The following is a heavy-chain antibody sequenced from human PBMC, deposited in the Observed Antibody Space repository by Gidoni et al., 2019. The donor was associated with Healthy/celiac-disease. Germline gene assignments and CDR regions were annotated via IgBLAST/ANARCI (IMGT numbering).Heavy chain of an antibody. Sequence: QVQLVESGGGVVQPGRSLRLSCAASGFTFSSYGMHWVRQAPGKGLEWVAVISYDGSNKYYEDSVKGRFTISRDNSKNTLYLQMNSLRAEDTAVYYCAKGTTVVTPGNYFDYWGQGTLVTVSS. V-gene: IGHV3-30*18. CDR2: ISYDGSNK. CDR3: AKGTTVVTPGNYFDY. D-gene: IGHD4-17*01. CDR1: GFTFSSYG. J-gene: IGHJ4*02.